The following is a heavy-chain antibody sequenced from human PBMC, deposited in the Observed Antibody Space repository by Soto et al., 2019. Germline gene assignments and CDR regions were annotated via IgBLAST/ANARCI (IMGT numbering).Heavy chain of an antibody. Sequence: EVQLAESGGGMVQPGGSLRLSCVASGFTFSSYDMHWVRQAPGKGLEYVSSISSNGGTTYYGNSVKGRFTISRDNYKNTLYLQTGSLGAEDMAVYYCVRRASGNYDYWGQGTLVTVSS. V-gene: IGHV3-64*01. CDR2: ISSNGGTT. J-gene: IGHJ4*02. CDR3: VRRASGNYDY. CDR1: GFTFSSYD. D-gene: IGHD1-7*01.